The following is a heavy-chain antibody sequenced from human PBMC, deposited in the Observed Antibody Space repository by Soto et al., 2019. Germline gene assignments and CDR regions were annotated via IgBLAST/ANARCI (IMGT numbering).Heavy chain of an antibody. CDR1: GFSLSTTGEG. V-gene: IGHV2-5*02. Sequence: SGPTLVNPTQTLTLNCAFSGFSLSTTGEGVGWFRQPPGKAPEWLALIYWDDDVRYSPSLRNRLTITKDTSENQVVITMTNIDPLDTATYYCVNRTVSNGAWFDPCGQGIMVTVYS. CDR3: VNRTVSNGAWFDP. D-gene: IGHD4-4*01. CDR2: IYWDDDV. J-gene: IGHJ5*02.